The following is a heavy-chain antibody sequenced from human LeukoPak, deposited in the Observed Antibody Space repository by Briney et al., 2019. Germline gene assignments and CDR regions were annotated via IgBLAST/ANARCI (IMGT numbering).Heavy chain of an antibody. CDR1: GYSISTDYF. CDR3: ARVLRGWNGAPLDY. Sequence: PSETLSLTCTVSGYSISTDYFWGWIRQPPGKGLEWIGSFSHGGTTYYKSSLRSRVTISVDTSKNQFSLRLSSVTAADTAVYYCARVLRGWNGAPLDYWGQGTLVTVSS. V-gene: IGHV4-38-2*02. D-gene: IGHD1-1*01. CDR2: FSHGGTT. J-gene: IGHJ4*02.